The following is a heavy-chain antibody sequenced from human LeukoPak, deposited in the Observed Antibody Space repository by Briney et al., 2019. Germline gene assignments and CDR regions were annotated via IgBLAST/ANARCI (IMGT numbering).Heavy chain of an antibody. CDR1: GDSVSSGSYY. V-gene: IGHV4-61*01. J-gene: IGHJ4*02. D-gene: IGHD3-10*01. Sequence: PSETLSLTCTVSGDSVSSGSYYWSWVRQPPGKGLEWIGYIYYTGSTNYNPSLKSRVTISVDTSKNQFSLKLSSLTAADTAVYYCARGGMVRGSDYWGQGTLVTVSS. CDR2: IYYTGST. CDR3: ARGGMVRGSDY.